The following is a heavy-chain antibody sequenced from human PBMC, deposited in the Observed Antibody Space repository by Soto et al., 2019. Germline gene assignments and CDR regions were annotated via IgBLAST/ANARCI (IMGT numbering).Heavy chain of an antibody. J-gene: IGHJ4*02. D-gene: IGHD1-1*01. V-gene: IGHV1-18*01. Sequence: QVHLVQSGAEVNKPGASVKVSCKGSGYAFTTYGITWVRQAPGQGLEWMRWISAHNGNTNYAQKLQGRVTVTRDTSTSTAYMELRSLRSDDTAVYYCARGRYGDYWGQGALVTVSS. CDR2: ISAHNGNT. CDR1: GYAFTTYG. CDR3: ARGRYGDY.